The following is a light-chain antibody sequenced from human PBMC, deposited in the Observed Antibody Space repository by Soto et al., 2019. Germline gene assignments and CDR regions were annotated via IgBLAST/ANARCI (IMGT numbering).Light chain of an antibody. J-gene: IGLJ1*01. CDR3: SSYTSSSSYV. CDR2: HVS. Sequence: QSVLTRPASVSGSPGQSITISCTGSSSDVGGYNYVSWYQQHPGKAPKLMIYHVSNRPSGISNRFSGSKSGNTASLTISGLQAEDEADYYCSSYTSSSSYVFGTGTKVTVL. V-gene: IGLV2-14*01. CDR1: SSDVGGYNY.